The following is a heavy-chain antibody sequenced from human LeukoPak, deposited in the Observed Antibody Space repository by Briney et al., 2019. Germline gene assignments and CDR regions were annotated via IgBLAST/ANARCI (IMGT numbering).Heavy chain of an antibody. CDR1: GFAFSDYS. J-gene: IGHJ4*02. Sequence: PGGSLRLSCAASGFAFSDYSMNWVRQAPGKGLEWFANTRGSGSGMGSGNYYAGAVKGRFTISRDNAKNSLYLQMNSLRAEDTAFYYCARDDNWGFDYWGQGALVTVSS. V-gene: IGHV3-21*05. CDR3: ARDDNWGFDY. D-gene: IGHD7-27*01. CDR2: TRGSGSGM.